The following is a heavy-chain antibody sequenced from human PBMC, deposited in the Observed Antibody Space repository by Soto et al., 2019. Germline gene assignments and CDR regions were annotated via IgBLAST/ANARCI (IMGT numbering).Heavy chain of an antibody. CDR1: GFTFSSYG. V-gene: IGHV3-30*18. Sequence: QVQLVESGGGVVQPGRSLRLSCAASGFTFSSYGMHWVRQAPGKGLEWVAVISYDGSNKYYADSVKGRFTISRDNSKNTLYLQMNSLRAEDTGVYYCAKAPDIAVAVIASYFDYWGQGTLVTVSS. J-gene: IGHJ4*02. D-gene: IGHD6-19*01. CDR3: AKAPDIAVAVIASYFDY. CDR2: ISYDGSNK.